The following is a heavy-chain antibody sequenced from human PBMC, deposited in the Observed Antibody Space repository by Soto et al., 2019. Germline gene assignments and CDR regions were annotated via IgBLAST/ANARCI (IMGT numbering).Heavy chain of an antibody. Sequence: GGSLRLSCAASGFTVSHYAIHWVRQGPGKGLEWVAVISNDGNKKYYGDSVKGRFTISRDNSKNTLYLQMNSLRAEDTAVYYCAKVRLSGLIIHPPDYWGQGTLVIVSS. D-gene: IGHD3-10*01. CDR3: AKVRLSGLIIHPPDY. J-gene: IGHJ4*02. CDR1: GFTVSHYA. CDR2: ISNDGNKK. V-gene: IGHV3-30-3*01.